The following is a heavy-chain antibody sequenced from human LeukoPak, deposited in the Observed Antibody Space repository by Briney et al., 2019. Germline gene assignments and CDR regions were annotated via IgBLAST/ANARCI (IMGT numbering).Heavy chain of an antibody. Sequence: SQTLSLTCTVSGGSISSGSYYWSWIRQPPGKGLEWIGYIYYSGSTNYNPSLKSRVTISVDTSKNQFSLKLSSVTAADTAVYYCASSLVVSYFDYWGQGTLVTVSS. CDR3: ASSLVVSYFDY. J-gene: IGHJ4*02. CDR2: IYYSGST. V-gene: IGHV4-61*01. D-gene: IGHD2-21*01. CDR1: GGSISSGSYY.